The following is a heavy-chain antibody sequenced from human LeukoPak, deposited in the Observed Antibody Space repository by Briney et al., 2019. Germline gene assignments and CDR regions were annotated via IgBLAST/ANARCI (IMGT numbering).Heavy chain of an antibody. D-gene: IGHD3-10*01. CDR3: AVAGSGTFDI. Sequence: GGSLRLSCAAYGFTFSSYGMHWVRQAPGKGLEWVSTISTNGDSTYYADSVKGRFTISRDNSRNTLSLQMNSLRVEDTAVYYCAVAGSGTFDIWGQGTVVTVPS. J-gene: IGHJ3*02. V-gene: IGHV3-23*01. CDR2: ISTNGDST. CDR1: GFTFSSYG.